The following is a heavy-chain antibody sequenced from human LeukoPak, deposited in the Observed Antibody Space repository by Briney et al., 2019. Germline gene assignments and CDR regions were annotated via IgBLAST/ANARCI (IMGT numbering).Heavy chain of an antibody. CDR1: GFTFSTYV. J-gene: IGHJ4*02. CDR3: VRVTGY. Sequence: PGGSLRLSCSVSGFTFSTYVMHWVRQAPGKGLEYVSAISSNGDNTYYADSVKGRFTISRDNSKNTLYLQMSSLRADDTAVYYSVRVTGYWGQGTLVTVSS. V-gene: IGHV3-64D*06. CDR2: ISSNGDNT.